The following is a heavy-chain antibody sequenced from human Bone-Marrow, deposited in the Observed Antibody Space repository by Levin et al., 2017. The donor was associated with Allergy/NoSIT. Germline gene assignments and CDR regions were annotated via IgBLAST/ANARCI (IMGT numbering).Heavy chain of an antibody. J-gene: IGHJ4*02. CDR1: GFTFSSYW. V-gene: IGHV3-7*01. D-gene: IGHD1-26*01. Sequence: GGSLRLSCAASGFTFSSYWMSWVRQTPGKGLEWVANIAQDGSEKYYVDSVKGRFTISRDNAKNSLYLQMDNLRAEDTALYYCARDKMVGATHFDYWGQGTLVTVSS. CDR2: IAQDGSEK. CDR3: ARDKMVGATHFDY.